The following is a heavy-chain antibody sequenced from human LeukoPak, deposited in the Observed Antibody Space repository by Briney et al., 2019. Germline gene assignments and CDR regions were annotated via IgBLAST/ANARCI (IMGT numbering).Heavy chain of an antibody. V-gene: IGHV3-74*01. CDR1: GFTFSSYW. D-gene: IGHD2-2*01. J-gene: IGHJ4*02. CDR3: ARDLFSTIYYFDY. CDR2: INSDGGST. Sequence: GGSLRLSCAASGFTFSSYWMHWVRQAPGEGLVWVSRINSDGGSTSYADSVKGRFTISRDNAKNTLYLQMNSLRAEDTAVYYCARDLFSTIYYFDYWGQGTLVTVSS.